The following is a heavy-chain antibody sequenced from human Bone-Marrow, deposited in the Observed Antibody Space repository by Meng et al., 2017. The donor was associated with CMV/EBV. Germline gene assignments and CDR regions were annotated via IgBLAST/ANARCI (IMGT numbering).Heavy chain of an antibody. D-gene: IGHD3-3*01. J-gene: IGHJ2*01. CDR1: YS. CDR2: ISSSSSYI. CDR3: ARDSEYYDFWSGYYKPHWHFDL. V-gene: IGHV3-21*01. Sequence: YSMNWVRQAPGKGLEWVSSISSSSSYIYYADSVKGRFTISRDNAKNSLYLQMNSLRAEDTAVYYCARDSEYYDFWSGYYKPHWHFDLWGRGTLVTVSS.